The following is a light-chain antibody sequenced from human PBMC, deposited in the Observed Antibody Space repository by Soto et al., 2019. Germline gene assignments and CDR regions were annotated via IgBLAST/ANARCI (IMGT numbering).Light chain of an antibody. CDR1: QSVSSK. V-gene: IGKV3-15*01. J-gene: IGKJ3*01. CDR3: QQYNNWPFT. CDR2: GAS. Sequence: PGESVTISCRAIQSVSSKLVWYQRKPGQAPRLFIYGASTRATGIPARFSGSGSGTEFTLTISSLQSEDFAVYYCQQYNNWPFTFGPGTKVDI.